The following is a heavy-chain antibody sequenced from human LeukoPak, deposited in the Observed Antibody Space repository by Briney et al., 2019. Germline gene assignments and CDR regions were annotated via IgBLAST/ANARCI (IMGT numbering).Heavy chain of an antibody. D-gene: IGHD2-15*01. CDR1: GFTLSTSW. CDR3: ARGKSGTCDY. CDR2: IYSGESSI. V-gene: IGHV3-74*01. J-gene: IGHJ4*02. Sequence: GGSLRLSCAASGFTLSTSWMHWIRQAPGKGLVWVSRIYSGESSIRYADSVKGRFTISRDNAKNTLYLQMNSLRAEDTAVYYCARGKSGTCDYWCQGTLVTVSS.